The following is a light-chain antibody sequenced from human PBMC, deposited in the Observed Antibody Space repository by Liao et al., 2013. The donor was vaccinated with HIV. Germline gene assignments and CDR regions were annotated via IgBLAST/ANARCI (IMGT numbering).Light chain of an antibody. CDR2: QDS. J-gene: IGLJ1*01. Sequence: SYELTQPPSVSVSPGQTARITCSGDALTKQYAYWYQQKPGQAPVLVIYQDSERPSGIPERFSGSSSGTTVTLTISGVQAEDEADYYCQAWDTSTYVFGTVTEVTVL. V-gene: IGLV3-25*03. CDR3: QAWDTSTYV. CDR1: ALTKQY.